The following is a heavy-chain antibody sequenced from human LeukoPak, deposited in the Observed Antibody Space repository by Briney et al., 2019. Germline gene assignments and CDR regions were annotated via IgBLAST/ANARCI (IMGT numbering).Heavy chain of an antibody. Sequence: GGSLRLSCAASGFTVSSNYMSWVRQAPGKGLEWVGRIKSKTDGGTTDYAAPVKGRFTISRDDSKNTLYLQMNSLKTEDTAVYYCTTLEWFGELFADYWGQGTLVTVSS. J-gene: IGHJ4*02. V-gene: IGHV3-15*01. CDR3: TTLEWFGELFADY. CDR2: IKSKTDGGTT. D-gene: IGHD3-10*01. CDR1: GFTVSSNY.